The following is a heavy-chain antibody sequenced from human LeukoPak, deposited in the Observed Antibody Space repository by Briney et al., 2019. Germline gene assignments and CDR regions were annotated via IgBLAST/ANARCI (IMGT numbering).Heavy chain of an antibody. CDR3: ARRREPWSSVRVGWYFDL. CDR2: IYYSGST. V-gene: IGHV4-59*08. J-gene: IGHJ2*01. CDR1: GGSISSYY. D-gene: IGHD3-10*02. Sequence: SETLSLTCTVSGGSISSYYWSWIRQPPGKGLEWIGYIYYSGSTNYNPSLKSRVTTSVDTSKNQFSLKLSSVTAADTAVYYCARRREPWSSVRVGWYFDLWGRGTLVTVSS.